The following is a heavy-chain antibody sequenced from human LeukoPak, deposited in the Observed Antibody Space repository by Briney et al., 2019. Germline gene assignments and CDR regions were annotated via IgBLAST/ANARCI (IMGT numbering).Heavy chain of an antibody. Sequence: GGSLRLSCAASGFTFSDHYMDWVRQAPGKGLEWVGRTRNKANSYTTEYAASVKGRFTISRDDSKNSLYLQMNSLKTEDTAVYYCARDAVSCSNTSCYYEPLGIWGQGTMVTVSS. D-gene: IGHD2-2*01. CDR1: GFTFSDHY. CDR2: TRNKANSYTT. V-gene: IGHV3-72*01. CDR3: ARDAVSCSNTSCYYEPLGI. J-gene: IGHJ3*02.